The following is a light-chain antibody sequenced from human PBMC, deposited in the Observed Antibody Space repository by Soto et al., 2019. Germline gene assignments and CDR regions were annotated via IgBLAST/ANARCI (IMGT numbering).Light chain of an antibody. CDR1: SGDVGGYYY. J-gene: IGLJ1*01. Sequence: QSALTQPASVSGSPGQSITISCTGTSGDVGGYYYVSWYQQLPGKAPKLMISEVSNRPSGVSNRFSGSKSGNTASLTISGLQAEDEAAYYCSSYTAGGTIFGTGTKVTVL. CDR2: EVS. CDR3: SSYTAGGTI. V-gene: IGLV2-14*01.